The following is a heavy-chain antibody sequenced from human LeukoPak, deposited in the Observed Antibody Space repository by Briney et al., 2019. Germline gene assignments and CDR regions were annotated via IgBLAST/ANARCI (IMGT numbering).Heavy chain of an antibody. CDR3: ARSLTMVRAYDY. CDR1: GFTFSSYG. D-gene: IGHD3-10*01. Sequence: GGSLRLSCAASGFTFSSYGMHWVRQAPGKGLGWVTFIQYDGSNKYYADSVKGRFTISRDNSKNTVYLQMNSLRTEDTAVYYCARSLTMVRAYDYWGQGTLVTVSS. J-gene: IGHJ4*02. V-gene: IGHV3-30*02. CDR2: IQYDGSNK.